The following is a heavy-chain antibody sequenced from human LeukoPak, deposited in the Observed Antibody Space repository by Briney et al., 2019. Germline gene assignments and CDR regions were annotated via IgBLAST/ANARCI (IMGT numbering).Heavy chain of an antibody. D-gene: IGHD2-2*03. J-gene: IGHJ5*02. CDR2: INSDGSST. V-gene: IGHV3-74*01. CDR3: ARGNGYCSSTSCLYNWFDP. Sequence: GGSLRLSCAASGFTFSSYWMHWVRQAPGKGLVWVSRINSDGSSTSYADSVKGRFTISRDNAKNTLYLQMNSLRAEDTAVYYCARGNGYCSSTSCLYNWFDPWGQGTLVTVPS. CDR1: GFTFSSYW.